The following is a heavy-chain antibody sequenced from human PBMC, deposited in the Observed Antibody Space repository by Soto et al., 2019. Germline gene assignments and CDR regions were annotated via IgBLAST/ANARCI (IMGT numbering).Heavy chain of an antibody. CDR3: ARGVSIAVAVTRTDYGMDV. CDR2: TYYRSKWYN. V-gene: IGHV6-1*01. CDR1: GDSVTSNSAT. D-gene: IGHD6-19*01. J-gene: IGHJ6*02. Sequence: SQTLSLTCVISGDSVTSNSATWNWIRQPPSRGLEWLGRTYYRSKWYNDYAVSVKSRIIINSDTSKNQFSLQLNSVTPEDTAVYYCARGVSIAVAVTRTDYGMDVWGQGSTVIVSS.